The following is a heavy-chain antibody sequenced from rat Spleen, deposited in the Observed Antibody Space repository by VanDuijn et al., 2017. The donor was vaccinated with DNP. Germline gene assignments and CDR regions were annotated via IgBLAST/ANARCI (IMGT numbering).Heavy chain of an antibody. Sequence: EVQLVESGGDLVQPGRSLKVSCVTSGFTFINYWMTWIRQAPGKGLEWVATINTSGGTTYYADSVKGRFTISRDNAKSTLYLQMDSLRSEDTATYYCAKDAFDYWGQGVMVTVSS. CDR3: AKDAFDY. V-gene: IGHV5-31*01. CDR2: INTSGGTT. CDR1: GFTFINYW. J-gene: IGHJ2*01.